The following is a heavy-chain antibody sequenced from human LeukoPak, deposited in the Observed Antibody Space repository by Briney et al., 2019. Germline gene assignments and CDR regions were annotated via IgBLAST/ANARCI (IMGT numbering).Heavy chain of an antibody. Sequence: GGSLRLSCAASGFTFGSYATSWVRQAPGKGLEWVSTISGSAISTYYADSVKGRFTISRDNSKNTLYLQMNSLRPEDTAVYYCAKDFYPLGNYVIYFDYWGQGTLVTVSS. CDR3: AKDFYPLGNYVIYFDY. D-gene: IGHD1-7*01. CDR1: GFTFGSYA. CDR2: ISGSAIST. V-gene: IGHV3-23*01. J-gene: IGHJ4*02.